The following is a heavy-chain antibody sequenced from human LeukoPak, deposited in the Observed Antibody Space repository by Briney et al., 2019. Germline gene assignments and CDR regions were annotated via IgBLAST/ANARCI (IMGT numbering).Heavy chain of an antibody. CDR2: ISAYNGNT. D-gene: IGHD2-2*01. Sequence: GASVQVSCKASGYTFTSYGISWVRQAPGQGLEWMGWISAYNGNTNYAQKLQGRVTMTTDTSTSTAYMELRSLRSDDTAVYYCARGLCGSTSCYYYYMDVWGKGTTVTVSS. CDR1: GYTFTSYG. V-gene: IGHV1-18*01. J-gene: IGHJ6*03. CDR3: ARGLCGSTSCYYYYMDV.